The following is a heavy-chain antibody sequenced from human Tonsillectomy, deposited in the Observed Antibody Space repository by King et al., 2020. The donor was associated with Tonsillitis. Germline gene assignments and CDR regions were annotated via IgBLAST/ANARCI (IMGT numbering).Heavy chain of an antibody. D-gene: IGHD6-13*01. CDR2: IKQDGSVK. CDR1: GFTFSSYS. V-gene: IGHV3-7*01. J-gene: IGHJ4*02. CDR3: ARIAAATFDY. Sequence: VQLVESGGGLVQPGGSLRLSCAASGFTFSSYSMSWVRQAPGKGLEWVANIKQDGSVKYYVDSVKGRFTISRDKAKNSLYLQMNSLRAEDTAVYYCARIAAATFDYWGQGTLVTVSS.